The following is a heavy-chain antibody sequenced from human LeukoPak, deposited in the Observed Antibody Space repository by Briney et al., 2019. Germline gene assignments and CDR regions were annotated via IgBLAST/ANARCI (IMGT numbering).Heavy chain of an antibody. J-gene: IGHJ5*02. V-gene: IGHV4-59*01. Sequence: KPSETLSLTCAVSGGSISSYDWSWIRQPPGKGLEWIGYIYYSGSTNYNPSLKSRVTISVDTSKNQFSLKLSSVTAADTAVYYCARVMLTGYSNWFDPWGQGTLVTVSS. CDR1: GGSISSYD. CDR3: ARVMLTGYSNWFDP. CDR2: IYYSGST. D-gene: IGHD3-9*01.